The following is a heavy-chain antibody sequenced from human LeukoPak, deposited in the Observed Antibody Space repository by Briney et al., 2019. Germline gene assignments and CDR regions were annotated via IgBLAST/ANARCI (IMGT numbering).Heavy chain of an antibody. J-gene: IGHJ4*02. V-gene: IGHV1-8*02. CDR2: MNPNSGNT. CDR1: GYTFTSYG. D-gene: IGHD6-13*01. CDR3: ARGIIAAAGTFDY. Sequence: GASVKVSCKASGYTFTSYGISWVRQATGQGLEWMGWMNPNSGNTGYAQKFQGRVTMTRNTSISTAYMELSSLRSEDTAVYYCARGIIAAAGTFDYWGQGTLVTVSS.